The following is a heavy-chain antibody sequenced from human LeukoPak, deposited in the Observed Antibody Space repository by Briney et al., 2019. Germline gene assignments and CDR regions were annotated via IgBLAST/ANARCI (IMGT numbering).Heavy chain of an antibody. J-gene: IGHJ4*02. D-gene: IGHD6-19*01. CDR1: GFTFSSHW. CDR3: ARVTSNGWYYFDY. Sequence: GGSLRLSCAASGFTFSSHWMTWVRQAPGKGLEWVANIKRDGSETYYVDSVKGRFTISRDNAKNSLYLQMNSLRAEDTAVYYCARVTSNGWYYFDYWGQGTLVTVSS. CDR2: IKRDGSET. V-gene: IGHV3-7*01.